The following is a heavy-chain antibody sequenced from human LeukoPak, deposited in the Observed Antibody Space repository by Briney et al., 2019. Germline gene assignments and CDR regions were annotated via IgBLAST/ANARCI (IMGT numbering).Heavy chain of an antibody. CDR3: ARENGGGSDY. V-gene: IGHV3-64*01. J-gene: IGHJ4*02. CDR1: GFTFSSYA. CDR2: ISSNGGTT. Sequence: GGSLRLSCAASGFTFSSYAMHGVRQAPGKGPESVSAISSNGGTTYYASSVKGRFTISRDNSKNTLYLQMGSLRSEDMAVYYCARENGGGSDYWGQGTLVTVSS. D-gene: IGHD5-24*01.